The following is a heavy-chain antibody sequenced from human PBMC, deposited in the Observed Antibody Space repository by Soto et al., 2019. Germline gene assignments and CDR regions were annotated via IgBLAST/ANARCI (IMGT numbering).Heavy chain of an antibody. D-gene: IGHD3-22*01. J-gene: IGHJ5*02. Sequence: SVKFSCKASGGTFSSYAISWVRQAPGQGLEWMGGIIPIFGTANYAQKFQGRVTITADESTSTAYMELSSLRSADTAVYYCARAYYDTSGYSLDPWGQGILVTVSS. CDR1: GGTFSSYA. CDR2: IIPIFGTA. CDR3: ARAYYDTSGYSLDP. V-gene: IGHV1-69*13.